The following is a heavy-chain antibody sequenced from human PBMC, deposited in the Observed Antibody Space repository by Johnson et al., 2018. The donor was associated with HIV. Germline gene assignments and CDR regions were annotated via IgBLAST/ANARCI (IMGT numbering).Heavy chain of an antibody. Sequence: QVQLMESGGGAVQPGRSLRLSCAASGITFSSNSMHWVRQAPGKGLEWVAVISYDGSNKYYADSVKGRFTISRDNSKNTLYLQMNSLRGEDTAVYYCARGDIGWNDDFAFDIWGQGTMVTVSS. CDR1: GITFSSNS. CDR2: ISYDGSNK. V-gene: IGHV3-30*04. D-gene: IGHD1-1*01. J-gene: IGHJ3*02. CDR3: ARGDIGWNDDFAFDI.